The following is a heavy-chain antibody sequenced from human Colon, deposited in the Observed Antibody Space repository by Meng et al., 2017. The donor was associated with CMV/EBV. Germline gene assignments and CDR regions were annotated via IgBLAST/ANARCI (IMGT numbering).Heavy chain of an antibody. V-gene: IGHV3-23*01. Sequence: ETLSLTCAASGFSFSSYDMSWARQAPGKGLEWVSTISGSGGSTYYADSVKGRFTISRDNSKNTLYLQMNSLTAEDTALYYCDGSDFWGQGTLVTVSS. CDR3: DGSDF. CDR1: GFSFSSYD. CDR2: ISGSGGST. J-gene: IGHJ4*02. D-gene: IGHD6-25*01.